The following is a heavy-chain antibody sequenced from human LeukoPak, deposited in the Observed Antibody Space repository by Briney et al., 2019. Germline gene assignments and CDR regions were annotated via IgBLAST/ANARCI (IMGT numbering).Heavy chain of an antibody. V-gene: IGHV1-18*01. D-gene: IGHD6-19*01. CDR3: ARQIAVAGTDY. J-gene: IGHJ4*02. Sequence: ASVKVSCKASGYIFPSYGISWVRQAPGQGLEWMGRISAYNGNTNYAQKFQGRVTMTTDTSTSTAYMELRSLRSDDTAVYYCARQIAVAGTDYWGQGTLVTVSS. CDR1: GYIFPSYG. CDR2: ISAYNGNT.